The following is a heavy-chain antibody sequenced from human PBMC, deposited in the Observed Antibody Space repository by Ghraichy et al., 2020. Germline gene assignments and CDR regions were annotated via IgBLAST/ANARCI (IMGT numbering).Heavy chain of an antibody. CDR1: GFTFSSYA. D-gene: IGHD6-13*01. CDR3: AREEAAAGQYYYGMDV. J-gene: IGHJ6*02. Sequence: GGSLRLSCAASGFTFSSYAMHWVRQAPGKGLEWVAVISYDGSNKYYADSVKGRFTISRDNSKNTLYLQMNSLRAEDTAVYYCAREEAAAGQYYYGMDVWGQGTTVTVSS. CDR2: ISYDGSNK. V-gene: IGHV3-30*04.